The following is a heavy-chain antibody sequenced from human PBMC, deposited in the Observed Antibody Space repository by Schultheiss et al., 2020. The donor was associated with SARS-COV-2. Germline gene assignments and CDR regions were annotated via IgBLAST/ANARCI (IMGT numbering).Heavy chain of an antibody. D-gene: IGHD2-2*02. CDR2: INPSGGST. CDR3: ARDVVVVPAAIRGGYYYYGMDV. J-gene: IGHJ6*02. Sequence: ASVKVSCKASGYTFTSYYMHWVRQAPGQGLEWMGIINPSGGSTSYAQKFQGRVTMTRDTSTSTVYMELSSLRSEDTAVYYCARDVVVVPAAIRGGYYYYGMDVWGQGTTVTVSS. V-gene: IGHV1-46*01. CDR1: GYTFTSYY.